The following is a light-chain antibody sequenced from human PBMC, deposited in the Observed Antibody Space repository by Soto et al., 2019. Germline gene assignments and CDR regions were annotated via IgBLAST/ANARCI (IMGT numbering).Light chain of an antibody. CDR1: GSDVGGYNF. V-gene: IGLV2-8*01. CDR3: CETRGSTLYV. CDR2: DVN. J-gene: IGLJ1*01. Sequence: QSVLTQPPSASGSPGQSVTISCTGTGSDVGGYNFVSWYQQHPGKAPKLLIYDVNKRPSGVTHRFSGSKSGNTASLTVSGHQEEEDADYCSCETRGSTLYVFGTGTKLTVL.